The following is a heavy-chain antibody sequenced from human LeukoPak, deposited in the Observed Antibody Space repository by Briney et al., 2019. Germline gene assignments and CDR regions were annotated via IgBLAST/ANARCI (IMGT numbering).Heavy chain of an antibody. D-gene: IGHD3-16*02. Sequence: PGGSLRLSCAASGFTFSSYGMHWVRRAPGKGLEWVAFIRYDGSNKYYADSVKGRFTISRDNSKNTLYLQMNSLRAEDTAVYYCAKEVLKEFSPTYYFDYWGQGTLVTVSS. V-gene: IGHV3-30*02. J-gene: IGHJ4*02. CDR2: IRYDGSNK. CDR3: AKEVLKEFSPTYYFDY. CDR1: GFTFSSYG.